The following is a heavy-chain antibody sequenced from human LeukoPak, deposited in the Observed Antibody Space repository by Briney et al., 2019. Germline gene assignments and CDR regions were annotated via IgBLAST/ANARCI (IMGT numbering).Heavy chain of an antibody. CDR3: AKGGGFDWLNYYYMDV. CDR1: GFTVSGNS. CDR2: IYSDNT. D-gene: IGHD3-9*01. Sequence: GGSLRLSCTVSGFTVSGNSMSWVRQAPGKGLEWVSFIYSDNTHYSDSVKGRFTISRDNSKNTLYLQMTSLRAEDTAVYYCAKGGGFDWLNYYYMDVWGKGTTVIISS. J-gene: IGHJ6*03. V-gene: IGHV3-53*01.